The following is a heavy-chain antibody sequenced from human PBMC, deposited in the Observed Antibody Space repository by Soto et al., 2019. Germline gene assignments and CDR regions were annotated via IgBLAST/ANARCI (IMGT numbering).Heavy chain of an antibody. CDR3: ARGARITIFGVVTTKNWFDP. Sequence: ASVKVSCKASGYTFTSYDINWVRQATGQGLEWMGWMNPNSGNTGYAQKFQGRVTMTRNTSISTAYMELSSLRSEDTAVYYCARGARITIFGVVTTKNWFDPWGQGTLVTVSS. V-gene: IGHV1-8*01. CDR1: GYTFTSYD. J-gene: IGHJ5*02. D-gene: IGHD3-3*01. CDR2: MNPNSGNT.